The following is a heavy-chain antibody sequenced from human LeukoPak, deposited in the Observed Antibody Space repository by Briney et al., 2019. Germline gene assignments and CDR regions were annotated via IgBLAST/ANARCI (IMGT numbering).Heavy chain of an antibody. J-gene: IGHJ5*02. CDR1: GGSISSGGYY. CDR3: AREGAVYRWFDP. V-gene: IGHV4-31*03. D-gene: IGHD6-6*01. CDR2: IYYSGST. Sequence: SETLSLTCTVSGGSISSGGYYWSWIRQHPGKGLEWIGYIYYSGSTYYNPSLKSRVTISVDTSKNQLSLKLSSVTAADTAVYYCAREGAVYRWFDPWGQGTLVTVSS.